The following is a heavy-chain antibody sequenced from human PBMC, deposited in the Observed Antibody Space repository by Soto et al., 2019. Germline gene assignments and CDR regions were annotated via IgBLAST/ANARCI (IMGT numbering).Heavy chain of an antibody. Sequence: AYVKVPCEASGYMFTTYGISWVRQAPGQGLEWVAWISGSNGNTDYGKKFQGRVNVTTETSTTTAYMELRSLRSDDTAVYYCARVVPGAEAWFGPWGQGTLVTVSS. D-gene: IGHD2-2*01. CDR3: ARVVPGAEAWFGP. J-gene: IGHJ5*02. CDR2: ISGSNGNT. CDR1: GYMFTTYG. V-gene: IGHV1-18*04.